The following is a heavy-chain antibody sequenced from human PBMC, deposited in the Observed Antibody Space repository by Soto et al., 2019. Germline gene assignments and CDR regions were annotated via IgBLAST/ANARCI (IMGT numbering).Heavy chain of an antibody. D-gene: IGHD2-2*01. CDR1: GFTFSSYA. V-gene: IGHV3-30-3*01. Sequence: QVQLVESGGGVVQPGRSLRLSCAASGFTFSSYAMHWVRQAPGKGLEWVAVISYDGSNKYYADSVKGRFTISRDNSKYTLYLQMNGLRAEDTAVYYCARDVVPAADPYYYDGMDVWGQGTTVTVSS. CDR3: ARDVVPAADPYYYDGMDV. J-gene: IGHJ6*02. CDR2: ISYDGSNK.